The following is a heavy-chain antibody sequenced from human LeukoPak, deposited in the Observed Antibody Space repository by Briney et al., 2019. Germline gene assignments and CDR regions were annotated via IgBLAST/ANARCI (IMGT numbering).Heavy chain of an antibody. Sequence: GSLRLPCAASGFTFSSYAMSWVRQAPGKGLEWDSAISGSGGSTYYADSVKGRFTISRDNSKNTLYLQMNSLRAEDTAVYYCASIVGGTQDAFDIWGQRTMVTVSS. J-gene: IGHJ3*02. D-gene: IGHD1-26*01. CDR3: ASIVGGTQDAFDI. CDR2: ISGSGGST. V-gene: IGHV3-23*01. CDR1: GFTFSSYA.